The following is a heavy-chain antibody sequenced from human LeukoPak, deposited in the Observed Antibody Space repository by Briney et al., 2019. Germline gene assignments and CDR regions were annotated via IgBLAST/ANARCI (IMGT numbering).Heavy chain of an antibody. CDR3: AKDYFGSLEY. CDR1: GFAFSVSW. J-gene: IGHJ4*02. Sequence: GGSLSLSCAASGFAFSVSWMHWVRQAPGKGLVWVSVIKSDEGTAYADSVKGRFTISRDNAKNTVYLQMNSLRDEDTAVYYCAKDYFGSLEYWGQGTLVTVSS. CDR2: IKSDEGT. V-gene: IGHV3-74*03. D-gene: IGHD2/OR15-2a*01.